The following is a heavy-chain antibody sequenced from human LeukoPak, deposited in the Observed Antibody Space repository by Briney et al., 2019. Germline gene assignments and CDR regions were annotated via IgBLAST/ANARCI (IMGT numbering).Heavy chain of an antibody. J-gene: IGHJ4*02. D-gene: IGHD2-2*01. V-gene: IGHV3-9*01. CDR3: AKDRQYQLLWGGLAPHFDY. CDR1: GFTFDDYA. Sequence: SGGSLRLSCAASGFTFDDYAMHWVRQAPGKGLEWVSGISWNSGSLGYADSVKGRFTISRDNAKNSLYLQMNSLRAEDTALYYCAKDRQYQLLWGGLAPHFDYWGQGTLVTVSS. CDR2: ISWNSGSL.